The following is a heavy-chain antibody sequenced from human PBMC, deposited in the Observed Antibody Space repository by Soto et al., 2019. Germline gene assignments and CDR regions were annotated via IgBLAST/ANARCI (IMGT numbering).Heavy chain of an antibody. D-gene: IGHD6-6*01. Sequence: QVQLVQSGAEVKKPGSSVKVSCKASGGTFSSYAISWVRQAPGQGLEWMGGIIPIFGTANYAQKFQGRVTIPAEESTRTAYLELSRLRSEDTAVYYCARGWSSSSSGDYGMDVWGQGTTLTVCS. V-gene: IGHV1-69*01. CDR1: GGTFSSYA. CDR2: IIPIFGTA. CDR3: ARGWSSSSSGDYGMDV. J-gene: IGHJ6*02.